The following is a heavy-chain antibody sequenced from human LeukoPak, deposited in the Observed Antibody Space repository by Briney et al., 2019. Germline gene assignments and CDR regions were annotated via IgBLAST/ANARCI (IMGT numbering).Heavy chain of an antibody. D-gene: IGHD3-22*01. J-gene: IGHJ4*02. CDR1: GYTLTELS. V-gene: IGHV1-24*01. CDR3: ATVDGSGYYWKTFDY. Sequence: ASVTVSFKVSGYTLTELSMHWVRQAPGKGLEWMGGFDPEDGETIYAQKFQGRVTMTEDTSTDTAYMELSSLRSEDTAVYYCATVDGSGYYWKTFDYWGQGTLVTVSS. CDR2: FDPEDGET.